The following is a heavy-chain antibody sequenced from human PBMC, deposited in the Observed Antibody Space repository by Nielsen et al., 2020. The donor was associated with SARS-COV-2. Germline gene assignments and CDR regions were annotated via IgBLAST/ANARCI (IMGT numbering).Heavy chain of an antibody. CDR3: ARDKSEVTIFGVVIRYFDY. Sequence: GESLKISCAASGFTFSSYWMSWVRQAPGKGLEWVANIKQDGGGKSYVDSVTGRFTISRDNAKNSLYLQMNNLRAEDTAVYYCARDKSEVTIFGVVIRYFDYWGQGTLVTVSS. CDR1: GFTFSSYW. J-gene: IGHJ4*02. CDR2: IKQDGGGK. D-gene: IGHD3-3*01. V-gene: IGHV3-7*01.